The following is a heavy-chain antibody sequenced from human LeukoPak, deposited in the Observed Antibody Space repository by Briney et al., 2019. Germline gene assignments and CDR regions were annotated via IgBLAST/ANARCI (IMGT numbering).Heavy chain of an antibody. J-gene: IGHJ4*02. Sequence: GGSLTLSCAASGFTFSSYAMTWVRQPPVKGLEWLSFVTDTGGNTYHADSVKGRFTISRDNSKNTVYLEMNSLRVEDTAVYYCAKGTVRSCSGPSCYPLDSWGQGTLVTVSS. CDR3: AKGTVRSCSGPSCYPLDS. V-gene: IGHV3-23*01. D-gene: IGHD2-15*01. CDR2: VTDTGGNT. CDR1: GFTFSSYA.